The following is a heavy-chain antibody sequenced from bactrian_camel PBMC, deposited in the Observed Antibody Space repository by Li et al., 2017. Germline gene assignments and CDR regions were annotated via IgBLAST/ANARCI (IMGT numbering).Heavy chain of an antibody. CDR2: IDSDENT. CDR1: GRIVFVNH. V-gene: IGHV3S53*01. Sequence: SGRIVFVNHVAWFRQAPGKEREAVAGIDSDENTNYAASVKGRFTISRDNAKNTLYLQLNSLKTEDTAMYYCAPSPTVGWVRNLSPEGQGTQVTVS. J-gene: IGHJ4*01. D-gene: IGHD5*01.